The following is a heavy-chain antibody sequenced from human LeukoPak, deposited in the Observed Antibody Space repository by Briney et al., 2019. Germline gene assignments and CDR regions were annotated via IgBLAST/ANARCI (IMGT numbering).Heavy chain of an antibody. CDR2: INHSGST. J-gene: IGHJ4*02. CDR3: ARGGYDSSGFRFDY. CDR1: GGSFSGYY. D-gene: IGHD3-22*01. V-gene: IGHV4-34*01. Sequence: SETLSLTCAVYGGSFSGYYWSWIRQPPGKGLEWIGEINHSGSTNYNPSLKSRVTISVDTSKNQFSLKLSSVTAADTAVYYCARGGYDSSGFRFDYWGREPWSPSPQ.